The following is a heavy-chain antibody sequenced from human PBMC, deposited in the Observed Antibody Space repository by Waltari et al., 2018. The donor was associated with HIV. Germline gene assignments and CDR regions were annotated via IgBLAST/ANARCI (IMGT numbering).Heavy chain of an antibody. Sequence: EVQVVESGGGLVQPGGSLRLSCVASGFTFSTYWMSWVRQAPGKGLEWWANIVQDGSDKYYLDSVKGRFTISRDNAKNSLSLQMSSLRAEDTAVYYCASPRSGFWGQGTRVTVSS. D-gene: IGHD3-10*01. CDR2: IVQDGSDK. CDR1: GFTFSTYW. CDR3: ASPRSGF. V-gene: IGHV3-7*01. J-gene: IGHJ4*02.